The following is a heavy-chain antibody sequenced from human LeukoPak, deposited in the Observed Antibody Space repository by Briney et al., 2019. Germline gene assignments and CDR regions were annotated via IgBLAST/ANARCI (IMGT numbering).Heavy chain of an antibody. J-gene: IGHJ4*02. Sequence: GGSLRLSCAASGFTFSGSAMHWVRQASGKGLEWVGRIRSKANSYATAYAASVKGRFTISRDDSKNTAYLQMNSLKTEDTAVYYCTRHPDSSGYYLDYWGQGTLVTVSS. CDR3: TRHPDSSGYYLDY. D-gene: IGHD3-22*01. CDR2: IRSKANSYAT. CDR1: GFTFSGSA. V-gene: IGHV3-73*01.